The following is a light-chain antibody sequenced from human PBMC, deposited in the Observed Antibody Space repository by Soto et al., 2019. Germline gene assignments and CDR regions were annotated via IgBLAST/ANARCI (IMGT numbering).Light chain of an antibody. V-gene: IGKV3-11*01. CDR1: QSVSRY. CDR2: DAS. Sequence: EIVLTQSPATLSLSPGERATLSCRASQSVSRYLAWYQQRPGQAPRLLIYDASNRATGVPARFSGTGSGTDFTLTITSLDTEAFAAYYCQQRTNWPLTFGGGTKVDI. J-gene: IGKJ4*01. CDR3: QQRTNWPLT.